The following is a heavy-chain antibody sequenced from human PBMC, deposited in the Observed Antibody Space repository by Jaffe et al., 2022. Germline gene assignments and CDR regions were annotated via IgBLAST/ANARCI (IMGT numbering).Heavy chain of an antibody. CDR3: AREVRYFDWLPYYFDY. Sequence: QVQLQESGPGLVKPSETLSLTCTVSGGSISSYYWSWIRQPPGKGLEWIGYIYYSGSTNYNPSLKSRVTISVDTSKNQFSLKLSSVTAADTAVYYCAREVRYFDWLPYYFDYWGQGTLVTVSS. J-gene: IGHJ4*02. CDR2: IYYSGST. V-gene: IGHV4-59*01. CDR1: GGSISSYY. D-gene: IGHD3-9*01.